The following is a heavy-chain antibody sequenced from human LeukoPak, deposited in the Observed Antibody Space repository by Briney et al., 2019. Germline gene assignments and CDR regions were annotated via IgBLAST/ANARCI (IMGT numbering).Heavy chain of an antibody. CDR3: ARDKAYYDILTGYYLGYYYYYGMDV. V-gene: IGHV1-18*01. J-gene: IGHJ6*02. CDR1: VYTFTSYG. Sequence: ASVKVSCKASVYTFTSYGISWVRQAPGQGLEWMGWISAYNGNTNYAQKLLGRVTMTTDTSTSTAYMELRSLRSDDTAVYYCARDKAYYDILTGYYLGYYYYYGMDVWGQGTTVTVSS. CDR2: ISAYNGNT. D-gene: IGHD3-9*01.